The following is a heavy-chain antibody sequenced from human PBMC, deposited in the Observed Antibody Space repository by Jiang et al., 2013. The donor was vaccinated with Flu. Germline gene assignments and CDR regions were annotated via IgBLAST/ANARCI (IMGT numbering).Heavy chain of an antibody. CDR3: AMRHTPYLVGAAYLRLDY. Sequence: SGAEVKKPGASVKVSCKVSGYTLTELSMHWVRQAPGKGLEWVGGFDPEDGETLYARKFQGRVTMTEDTSTDTAYMELSSLRSEDTAVYYCAMRHTPYLVGAAYLRLDYWGQGTLVTVSS. CDR1: GYTLTELS. J-gene: IGHJ4*02. V-gene: IGHV1-24*01. CDR2: FDPEDGET. D-gene: IGHD1-26*01.